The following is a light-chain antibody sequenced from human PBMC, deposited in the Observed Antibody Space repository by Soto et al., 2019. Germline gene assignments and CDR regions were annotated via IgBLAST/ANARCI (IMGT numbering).Light chain of an antibody. CDR2: WAS. J-gene: IGKJ5*01. Sequence: DSVMTQSPESLAVSLGERATINCKSSQSVICSANNNNSLAWYXQKXGQPPKXXXYWASTRESGVPDRCSGSGSGTDFTLTISSLQAEDVELYYCQQYYSPPITFGQGTRLEIK. V-gene: IGKV4-1*01. CDR3: QQYYSPPIT. CDR1: QSVICSANNNNS.